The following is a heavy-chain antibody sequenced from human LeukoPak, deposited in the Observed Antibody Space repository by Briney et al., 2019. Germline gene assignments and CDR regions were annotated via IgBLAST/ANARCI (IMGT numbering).Heavy chain of an antibody. CDR1: GFTFDDYA. V-gene: IGHV3-9*01. D-gene: IGHD1-26*01. Sequence: PGGSLRLSCAASGFTFDDYAMHWVRQAPGKGLEWVSGISWNSGSIGYADSVKGRFTISRDNSKNTLYLQMNSLRAEDTAVYYCAKDRGGSYPSEVLWYFDLWGRGTLVTVSS. CDR2: ISWNSGSI. CDR3: AKDRGGSYPSEVLWYFDL. J-gene: IGHJ2*01.